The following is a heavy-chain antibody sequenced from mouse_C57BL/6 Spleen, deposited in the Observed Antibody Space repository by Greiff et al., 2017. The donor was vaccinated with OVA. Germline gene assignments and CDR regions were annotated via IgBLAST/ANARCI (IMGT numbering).Heavy chain of an antibody. Sequence: QVQLQQSGAELVKPGASVKISCKASGYAFSSYWMNWVKQRPGKGLEWIGQIYPGDGDTNYNGKFKGKATLTADKSSSTAYMQLSSLTSEDSAVYLCARGVGYYGSSPYFDYWGQGTTLTVSS. V-gene: IGHV1-80*01. CDR3: ARGVGYYGSSPYFDY. D-gene: IGHD1-1*01. J-gene: IGHJ2*01. CDR1: GYAFSSYW. CDR2: IYPGDGDT.